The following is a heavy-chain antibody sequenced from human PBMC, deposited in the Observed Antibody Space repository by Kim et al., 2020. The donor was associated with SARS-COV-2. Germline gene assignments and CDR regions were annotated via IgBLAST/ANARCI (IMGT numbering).Heavy chain of an antibody. Sequence: GGSLRLSCAASGFTFSSYAMHWVRQAPGKGLEWVAVISYDGSNKYYADSVKGRFTISRDNSKNTLYLQMNSLRAEDTAVYYCARGYSGSNDAFDIWGQGTMVTVSS. D-gene: IGHD5-12*01. CDR1: GFTFSSYA. CDR3: ARGYSGSNDAFDI. CDR2: ISYDGSNK. J-gene: IGHJ3*02. V-gene: IGHV3-30-3*01.